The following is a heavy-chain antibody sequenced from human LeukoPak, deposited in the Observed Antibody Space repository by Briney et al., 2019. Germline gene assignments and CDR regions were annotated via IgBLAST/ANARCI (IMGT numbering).Heavy chain of an antibody. V-gene: IGHV4-61*02. CDR2: IYTSGTT. Sequence: PPQTLSLTCTVSGGSTSSGSYYWSWIRQPAGKGLEWIGRIYTSGTTDYSPFLKSRVTISLDTSKNQLSLKLTSVTAADTAMYYCVREGGGGGWYNWFDPWGQGTLVTVSS. J-gene: IGHJ5*02. CDR3: VREGGGGGWYNWFDP. D-gene: IGHD6-19*01. CDR1: GGSTSSGSYY.